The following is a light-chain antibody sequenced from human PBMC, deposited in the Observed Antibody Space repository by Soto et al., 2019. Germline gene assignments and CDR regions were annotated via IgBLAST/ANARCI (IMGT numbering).Light chain of an antibody. J-gene: IGKJ5*01. Sequence: DIQLTQSPSFLSASVGDRVTISCRASQGISSYLAWYQQTPGKAPKLLIYASSTLQSGVPSRFSGSGSGTEFTLTNGSLQPEDFATYYCQQLNTFPDTFGQGTRLDI. CDR1: QGISSY. CDR3: QQLNTFPDT. V-gene: IGKV1-9*01. CDR2: ASS.